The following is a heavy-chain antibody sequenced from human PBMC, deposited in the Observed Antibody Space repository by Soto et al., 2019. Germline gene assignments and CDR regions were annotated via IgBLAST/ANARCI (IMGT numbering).Heavy chain of an antibody. Sequence: QVQLQESGPGLVKPSETLSLTCTVSGGSISSYYWSWIRQPAGKGLEWIGRIYTSGSTNYNPSLKSRVTMSVDTSKHQFSLKLSSVTAADTAVYYCARWCSGGSCNDAFDIWGQGTMVTVSS. CDR3: ARWCSGGSCNDAFDI. D-gene: IGHD2-15*01. J-gene: IGHJ3*02. V-gene: IGHV4-4*07. CDR1: GGSISSYY. CDR2: IYTSGST.